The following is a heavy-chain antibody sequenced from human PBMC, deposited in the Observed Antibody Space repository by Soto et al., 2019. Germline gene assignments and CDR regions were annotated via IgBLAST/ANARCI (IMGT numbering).Heavy chain of an antibody. CDR3: AKDLNGAGSFTSYYHYGMDV. D-gene: IGHD3-10*01. Sequence: EVQMLESGGGLVHPGGSLRLSCAASGFTFSNYAMNWVRQAPGKGLEWVSSISGSGRNTYYADSVKGRLTISRDSSKNTLYLQMNSLGVEDTGVYYCAKDLNGAGSFTSYYHYGMDVWGQGTTVTVSS. V-gene: IGHV3-23*01. J-gene: IGHJ6*02. CDR2: ISGSGRNT. CDR1: GFTFSNYA.